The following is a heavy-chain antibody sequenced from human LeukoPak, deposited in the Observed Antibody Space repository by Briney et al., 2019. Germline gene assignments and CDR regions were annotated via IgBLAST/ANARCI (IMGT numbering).Heavy chain of an antibody. V-gene: IGHV3-11*04. Sequence: GGSLRLSCAASGFTFSDYYTSWIRQAPGKGLEWVSYISSSGSTIYYADSVKGRFTISRDNAKNSLYLQMNSLSAEDTGVYYCARDFTGESGYSGYWGQGTLVTVSS. CDR3: ARDFTGESGYSGY. CDR1: GFTFSDYY. D-gene: IGHD5-12*01. CDR2: ISSSGSTI. J-gene: IGHJ4*02.